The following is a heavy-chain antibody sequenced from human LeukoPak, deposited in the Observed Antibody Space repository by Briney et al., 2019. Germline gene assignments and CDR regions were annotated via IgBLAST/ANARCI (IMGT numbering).Heavy chain of an antibody. V-gene: IGHV5-51*01. D-gene: IGHD3-16*01. CDR3: AAGGASAP. Sequence: GESLKISCKGSGYSFTNFWIGWVRQMPGKGLEWMGVISPGDSGIRYSPSFLGQVTISVDKSISTAYLQWSSLKASDSAMYYCAAGGASAPWGQGTLVTVSS. CDR1: GYSFTNFW. CDR2: ISPGDSGI. J-gene: IGHJ5*02.